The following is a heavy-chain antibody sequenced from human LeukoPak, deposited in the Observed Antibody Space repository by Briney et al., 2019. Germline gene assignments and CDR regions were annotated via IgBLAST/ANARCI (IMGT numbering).Heavy chain of an antibody. Sequence: SVMVSCKASGGTFSSYAISWVRQAPGQGLEWMGGIIPIFGTANYARKFQGRVTITTDESTSTAYMELSSLRSEDTAVYYCARSTRSYSGYDFPAYWGQGTLVTVSS. CDR1: GGTFSSYA. J-gene: IGHJ4*02. CDR2: IIPIFGTA. CDR3: ARSTRSYSGYDFPAY. V-gene: IGHV1-69*05. D-gene: IGHD5-12*01.